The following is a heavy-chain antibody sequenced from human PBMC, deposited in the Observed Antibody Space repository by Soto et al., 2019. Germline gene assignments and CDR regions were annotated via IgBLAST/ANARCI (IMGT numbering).Heavy chain of an antibody. CDR1: GGSISSSSYY. J-gene: IGHJ4*02. D-gene: IGHD3-9*01. V-gene: IGHV4-39*01. Sequence: SETLSLTCTVSGGSISSSSYYWGWIRQPPGKGLEWIGSIYYSGSTYYNPSLKSRVTISVDTSKNQFSLKLSSVTAADTAVYYCARRTRYYDILTGYYAFDNWGQGTLVTVSS. CDR2: IYYSGST. CDR3: ARRTRYYDILTGYYAFDN.